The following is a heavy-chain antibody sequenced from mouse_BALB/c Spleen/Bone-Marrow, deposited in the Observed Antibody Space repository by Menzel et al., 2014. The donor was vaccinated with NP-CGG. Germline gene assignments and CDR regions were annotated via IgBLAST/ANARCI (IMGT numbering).Heavy chain of an antibody. Sequence: QVQLQQSGAELVRPGTPVKLSCKASGYTFTSYWVNWVKQRPGRGLEWIGRIDPSDSETHYNQEFKDKATLTVDKSSSTAYIQLSSLTSEDSAVYYCARWGAYFDYWGQGTTLTVSS. CDR1: GYTFTSYW. J-gene: IGHJ2*01. CDR3: ARWGAYFDY. V-gene: IGHV1-61*01. CDR2: IDPSDSET.